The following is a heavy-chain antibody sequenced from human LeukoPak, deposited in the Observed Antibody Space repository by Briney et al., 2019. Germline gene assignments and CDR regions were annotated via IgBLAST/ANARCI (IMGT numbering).Heavy chain of an antibody. D-gene: IGHD5-18*01. CDR2: IYYSGST. CDR1: GGSISSYY. CDR3: ARARAANYYYYMDV. J-gene: IGHJ6*03. V-gene: IGHV4-59*08. Sequence: SETLSLTCTVSGGSISSYYWSWIRQPPGKGLEWIGYIYYSGSTNYNPSLKSRVTISVDTSKNQFSLKLSSVTAADTAVYYCARARAANYYYYMDVCGKGTTVTVSS.